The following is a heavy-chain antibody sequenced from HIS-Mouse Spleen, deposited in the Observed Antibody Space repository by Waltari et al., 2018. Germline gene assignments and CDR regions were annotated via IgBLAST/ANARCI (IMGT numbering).Heavy chain of an antibody. Sequence: QVQLVQSGAEVKTPGASVKVSCKAPGSTFTGYYMHWVRQAPGQGLEWMGWINPNSGGTNYAQFQGRVTMTRDTSISTAYMELSRLRSDDTAVYYCARDREVDWYFDLWGRGTLVTVSS. V-gene: IGHV1-2*02. CDR2: INPNSGGT. CDR1: GSTFTGYY. D-gene: IGHD1-26*01. CDR3: ARDREVDWYFDL. J-gene: IGHJ2*01.